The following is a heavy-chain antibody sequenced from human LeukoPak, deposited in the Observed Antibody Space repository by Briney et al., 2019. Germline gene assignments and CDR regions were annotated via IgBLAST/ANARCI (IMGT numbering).Heavy chain of an antibody. Sequence: GGSLRLSCAASGLSLGDYAIRWVRPAPGRGLEWGAAISNDGKNKYYADSGKGRFSISRDKYKNTVYLQMNSLRPADTAVYFCAKVEKRLMVFWASFDSWGQGTLVTVSS. CDR1: GLSLGDYA. CDR3: AKVEKRLMVFWASFDS. CDR2: ISNDGKNK. J-gene: IGHJ4*02. D-gene: IGHD3-9*01. V-gene: IGHV3-30*18.